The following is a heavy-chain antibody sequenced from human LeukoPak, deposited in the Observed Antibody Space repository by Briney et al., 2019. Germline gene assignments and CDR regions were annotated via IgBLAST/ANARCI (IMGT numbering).Heavy chain of an antibody. CDR1: GGSISNYY. J-gene: IGHJ3*01. CDR2: IYTSGST. Sequence: SETLSLTCTVSGGSISNYYWSWIRQPAGKGLEWIGRIYTSGSTNYNPSLKSRVTMSVDTSKNQFSMSRSSVTAADTAVYYCARQGSGGGSFDVWGQGTMVTVSS. CDR3: ARQGSGGGSFDV. D-gene: IGHD3-16*01. V-gene: IGHV4-4*07.